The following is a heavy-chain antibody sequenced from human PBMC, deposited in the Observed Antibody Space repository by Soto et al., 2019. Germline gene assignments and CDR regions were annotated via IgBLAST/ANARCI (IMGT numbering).Heavy chain of an antibody. Sequence: QVQLVESGGGVVQPGRSLRLSCAASGFTFSSYGMHWVRQAPGKGLEWVAVIWYDGSNKYYADSVKGRFTISRDNSKNTLYLQMNSLRAEDTAVYYCARDAQGRWLGYCSSTSCYGDRYFDYWGQGTLVTVSS. V-gene: IGHV3-33*01. J-gene: IGHJ4*02. CDR2: IWYDGSNK. CDR1: GFTFSSYG. CDR3: ARDAQGRWLGYCSSTSCYGDRYFDY. D-gene: IGHD2-2*01.